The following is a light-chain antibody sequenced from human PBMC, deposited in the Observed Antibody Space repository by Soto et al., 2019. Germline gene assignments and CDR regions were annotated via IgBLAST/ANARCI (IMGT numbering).Light chain of an antibody. V-gene: IGKV3-11*01. J-gene: IGKJ1*01. CDR3: QQQYNCRRT. CDR2: GAS. CDR1: QSVSSN. Sequence: EMVLTQSPGTLSLSPGERATLSCRAASQSVSSNLAWCRQQPGQAPRLLLFGASNRAAGITARFSGSGCGTDVSLTISSLEPEEVAVYYCQQQYNCRRTFGQGTKVDIK.